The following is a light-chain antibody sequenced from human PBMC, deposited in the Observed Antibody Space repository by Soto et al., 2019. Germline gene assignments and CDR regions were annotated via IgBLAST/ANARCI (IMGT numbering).Light chain of an antibody. CDR2: GAS. Sequence: EIVMTQSPATLSVSPGERATLSCRASQSVSSNLAWYQQKPGQGPRLLIYGASSRATGIPARFSGSGSGTEFTLAISSLQSEDSAVYFCQHYTNWPLTFGGGTKVEIK. V-gene: IGKV3-15*01. CDR1: QSVSSN. CDR3: QHYTNWPLT. J-gene: IGKJ4*01.